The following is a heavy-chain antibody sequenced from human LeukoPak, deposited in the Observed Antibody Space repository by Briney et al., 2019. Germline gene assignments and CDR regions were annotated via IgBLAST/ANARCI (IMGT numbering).Heavy chain of an antibody. Sequence: PGGSLRLSCAASGSTFSSYWMHWVRQAPGKGLEWVSSISSSSSYIYYADSVKGRFTISRDNAKNSLYLQMNSLRVEDTAVYYCVRIPNSANFPNWFDPWGQGTLVTVSS. D-gene: IGHD4/OR15-4a*01. CDR2: ISSSSSYI. V-gene: IGHV3-21*01. CDR1: GSTFSSYW. CDR3: VRIPNSANFPNWFDP. J-gene: IGHJ5*02.